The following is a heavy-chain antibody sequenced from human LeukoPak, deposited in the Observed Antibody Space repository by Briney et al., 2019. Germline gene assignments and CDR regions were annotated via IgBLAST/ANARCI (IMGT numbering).Heavy chain of an antibody. J-gene: IGHJ4*02. CDR3: ARGLTMLDY. CDR2: IYYTGSS. D-gene: IGHD3-10*01. Sequence: SETLSLTCTVSGDSISSYYWSWIRQPPGKGLEWIGYIYYTGSSNHNPSLKSRVTISIDTSKNHFSLRLSSVTAADTAVYYCARGLTMLDYWGQGSLVTVSS. V-gene: IGHV4-59*01. CDR1: GDSISSYY.